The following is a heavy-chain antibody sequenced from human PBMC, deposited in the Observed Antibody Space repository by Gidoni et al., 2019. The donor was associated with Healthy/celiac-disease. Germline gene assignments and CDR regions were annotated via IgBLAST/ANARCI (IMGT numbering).Heavy chain of an antibody. D-gene: IGHD2-21*01. J-gene: IGHJ4*02. Sequence: RVTISVDTSKNQFSLKLSSVTAADTAVYYCARGHMYRGLDYWGQGTLVTVSS. CDR3: ARGHMYRGLDY. V-gene: IGHV4-34*01.